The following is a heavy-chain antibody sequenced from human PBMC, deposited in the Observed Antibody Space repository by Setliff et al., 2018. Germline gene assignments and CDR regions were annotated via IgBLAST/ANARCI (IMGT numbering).Heavy chain of an antibody. J-gene: IGHJ4*02. Sequence: SCKASGYTFTSFGISWVRQAPGKGLEWVSLISWDGYSYYADSMKGRFTISRDNSKNSLFLQMDSLTTEDTALYHCVKDKSGARRFSGFVFDFWGQGTQVTVSS. V-gene: IGHV3-43*01. D-gene: IGHD3-22*01. CDR1: GYTFTSFG. CDR3: VKDKSGARRFSGFVFDF. CDR2: ISWDGYS.